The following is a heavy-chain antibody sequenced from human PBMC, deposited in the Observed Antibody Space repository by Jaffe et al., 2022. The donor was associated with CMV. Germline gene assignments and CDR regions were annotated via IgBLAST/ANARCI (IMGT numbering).Heavy chain of an antibody. J-gene: IGHJ6*03. CDR3: VRGPRGTTGNDLYYYYMDV. CDR2: SRNKADGHTT. V-gene: IGHV3-72*01. Sequence: EVQVVESGGGSVQPGGSLRLSCAASGFTFSDHYMDWVRQTPGRGLEWVARSRNKADGHTTEYAASVEGRFIVSRDGSQNSVSLQMNSLKIEDTGVYYCVRGPRGTTGNDLYYYYMDVWGKGTTVTVSS. D-gene: IGHD4-17*01. CDR1: GFTFSDHY.